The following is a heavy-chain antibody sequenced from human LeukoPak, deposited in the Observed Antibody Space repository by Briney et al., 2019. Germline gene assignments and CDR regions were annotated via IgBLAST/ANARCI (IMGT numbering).Heavy chain of an antibody. CDR1: GDSIRRNY. V-gene: IGHV4-59*08. CDR3: AAYRSGTHYNSYYFDD. J-gene: IGHJ4*02. Sequence: SSETLSLTCGIAGDSIRRNYWSWIRQPPGKGLEWIGYIHYSGNTNYNPSLKSRVSISVDTPKNQFSLKLTSVTAADTAVYYCAAYRSGTHYNSYYFDDWGQGTLVIVSS. CDR2: IHYSGNT. D-gene: IGHD3-10*01.